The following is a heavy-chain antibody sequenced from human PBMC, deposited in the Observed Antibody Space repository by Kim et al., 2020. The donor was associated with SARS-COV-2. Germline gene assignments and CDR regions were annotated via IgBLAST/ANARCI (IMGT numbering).Heavy chain of an antibody. D-gene: IGHD3-10*01. Sequence: SLRGRVTLSGDTSKTQFSLKLSSVTAADTAVYYCARGAYFGSGSYNGLDVWGQGTTVIVSS. CDR3: ARGAYFGSGSYNGLDV. V-gene: IGHV4-59*09. J-gene: IGHJ6*02.